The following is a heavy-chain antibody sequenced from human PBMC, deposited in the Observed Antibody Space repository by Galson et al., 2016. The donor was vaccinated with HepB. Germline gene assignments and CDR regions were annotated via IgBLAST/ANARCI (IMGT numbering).Heavy chain of an antibody. D-gene: IGHD7-27*01. CDR2: INTDGSET. CDR3: ARDHLWAFDY. J-gene: IGHJ4*02. V-gene: IGHV3-74*01. Sequence: SLRLSCAASGLTFNSYWMHWVRQAPGKGLVWVSRINTDGSETNYADSVKGRFTISRDNAKNTVYLQMSGLRAEDTAVYYCARDHLWAFDYWGQGTLVTVSS. CDR1: GLTFNSYW.